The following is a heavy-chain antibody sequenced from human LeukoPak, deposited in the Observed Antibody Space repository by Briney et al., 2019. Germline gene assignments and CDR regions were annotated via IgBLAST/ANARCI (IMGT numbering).Heavy chain of an antibody. CDR1: GFTFIDYY. J-gene: IGHJ6*02. Sequence: GSLRLSSAASGFTFIDYYMSWIRQAPGKGLEGVSYISSSGSTIYYADSVKGRFTIPRDNAKNSLYLQMNSLRAEDTAVYYCARDLPRGYCSSTSCYGMDVWGQGTTVTVSS. D-gene: IGHD2-2*01. V-gene: IGHV3-11*01. CDR2: ISSSGSTI. CDR3: ARDLPRGYCSSTSCYGMDV.